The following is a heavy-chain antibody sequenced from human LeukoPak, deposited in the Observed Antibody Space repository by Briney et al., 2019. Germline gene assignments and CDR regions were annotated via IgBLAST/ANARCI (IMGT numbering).Heavy chain of an antibody. D-gene: IGHD1-14*01. CDR3: ADRYYYYGMDV. CDR2: INHSGST. Sequence: PSETLSLTCAVYGGSFSGYYWSWIRQPPGKGLEWIGEINHSGSTNYNPSLKSRVTISVDTSKNQFSLKLSSVTAADTAVYYCADRYYYYGMDVWGQGTTVTVSS. CDR1: GGSFSGYY. J-gene: IGHJ6*02. V-gene: IGHV4-34*01.